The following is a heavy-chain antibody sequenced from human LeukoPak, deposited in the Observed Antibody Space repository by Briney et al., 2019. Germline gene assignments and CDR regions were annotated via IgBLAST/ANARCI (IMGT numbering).Heavy chain of an antibody. CDR1: GGTFSSYA. D-gene: IGHD3-10*01. J-gene: IGHJ5*02. V-gene: IGHV1-69*05. CDR2: IIPIFGTA. CDR3: ARVNRDYGSGMYWFDP. Sequence: ASVKVSCKASGGTFSSYAISWVRQAPGQGLEWMGGIIPIFGTANYAQKFQGRVTITTDESTSTAYMGLSSLRSEDTAVYYCARVNRDYGSGMYWFDPWGQGTLVTVSS.